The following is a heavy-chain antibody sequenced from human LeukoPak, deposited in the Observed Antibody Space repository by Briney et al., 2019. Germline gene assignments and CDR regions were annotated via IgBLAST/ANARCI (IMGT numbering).Heavy chain of an antibody. CDR1: GGSFSGYY. CDR3: ARTALNWATAPYFDY. D-gene: IGHD7-27*01. J-gene: IGHJ4*02. Sequence: SETLSLTCAVYGGSFSGYYWSWIRQPPGKGLEWIGEINHSGSTNYIPSLKSQVTISVDTSKNQFSLKLSSVTAADTAVYYCARTALNWATAPYFDYWGQGTLVTVSS. CDR2: INHSGST. V-gene: IGHV4-34*01.